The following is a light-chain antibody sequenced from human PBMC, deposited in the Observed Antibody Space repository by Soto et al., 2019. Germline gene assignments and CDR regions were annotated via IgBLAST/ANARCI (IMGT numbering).Light chain of an antibody. CDR1: QSISRY. V-gene: IGKV1-39*01. CDR2: SAT. Sequence: DIQMTQSPSSLSASVGDRVTITCRASQSISRYLNWYQQNPGKAPKLLIYSATTLHSGVPSRFSGGGSGTDFTLTINSLQPEDFATYYCQQTYMPPLTFGGGTAVDIK. CDR3: QQTYMPPLT. J-gene: IGKJ4*01.